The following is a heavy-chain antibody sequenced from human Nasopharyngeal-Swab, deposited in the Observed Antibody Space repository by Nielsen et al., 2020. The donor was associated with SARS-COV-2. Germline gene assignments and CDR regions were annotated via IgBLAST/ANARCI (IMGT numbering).Heavy chain of an antibody. J-gene: IGHJ4*02. D-gene: IGHD3-10*01. CDR2: IYPCYSAA. CDR3: ARRGPSTSGSGAYAYYLDY. V-gene: IGHV5-51*01. CDR1: GYSFISYW. Sequence: KVSCKGSGYSFISYWIAWVRQMPGKGLEWMGIIYPCYSAARYSPSFQGQVTISVDKSINTAYLQWSSLTASDTAMYYCARRGPSTSGSGAYAYYLDYWGQGALVTVSS.